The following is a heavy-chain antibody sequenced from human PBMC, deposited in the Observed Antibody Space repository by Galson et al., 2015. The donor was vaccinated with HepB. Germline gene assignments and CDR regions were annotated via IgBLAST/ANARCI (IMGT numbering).Heavy chain of an antibody. D-gene: IGHD5-24*01. CDR1: GYSFTSYW. CDR2: IYPGDSDT. J-gene: IGHJ2*01. V-gene: IGHV5-51*01. CDR3: ASNFRRDGYNKANWYFDL. Sequence: QSGAEVKKPGESLKISCKGSGYSFTSYWIGWVRQMPGKGLEWMGIIYPGDSDTRYSPSFQGQVTVSADKSISTAYLQWSSLKASDTAMYYCASNFRRDGYNKANWYFDLWGRGTLVTVSS.